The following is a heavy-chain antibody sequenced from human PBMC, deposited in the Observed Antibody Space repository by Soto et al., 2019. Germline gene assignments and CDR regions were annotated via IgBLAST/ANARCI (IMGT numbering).Heavy chain of an antibody. CDR3: AGDRPWDYGDYGGLLDH. CDR1: GFTFSSYW. CDR2: IKQDGSEK. D-gene: IGHD4-17*01. J-gene: IGHJ4*02. V-gene: IGHV3-7*01. Sequence: EVQLVESGGGLVQPGGSLRLSCAASGFTFSSYWMSWVRQAPGKGLEWVANIKQDGSEKYYVDSVKGRFTISRDNAKNSLYMQMNCLRAEDTAVYYCAGDRPWDYGDYGGLLDHWGQGTLVTVSS.